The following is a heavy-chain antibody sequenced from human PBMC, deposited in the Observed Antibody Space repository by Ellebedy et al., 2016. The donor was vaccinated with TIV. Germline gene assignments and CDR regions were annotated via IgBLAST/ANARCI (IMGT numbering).Heavy chain of an antibody. CDR3: ARRLDGSNPDAFHV. V-gene: IGHV1-18*01. Sequence: AASVKVSCKASTTSAINWVRQAPGQGLEWMAWISPYNGHTDYAQNFQGRVTVTFDTSTATAYMELRGLRSDDTAIYYCARRLDGSNPDAFHVWGQGTKVTVSS. CDR2: ISPYNGHT. J-gene: IGHJ3*01. CDR1: TTSA. D-gene: IGHD3-16*01.